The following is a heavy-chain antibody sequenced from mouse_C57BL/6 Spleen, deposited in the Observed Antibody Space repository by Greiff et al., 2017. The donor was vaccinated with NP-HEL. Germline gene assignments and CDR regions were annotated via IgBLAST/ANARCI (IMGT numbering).Heavy chain of an antibody. V-gene: IGHV1-66*01. D-gene: IGHD1-1*01. CDR2: IYPGSGNT. CDR3: ARNVYYGSSYYFDY. J-gene: IGHJ2*01. Sequence: QVQLQQSGPELVKPGASVKISCKASGYSFTSYYIHWVKQRPGQGLEWIGWIYPGSGNTKYNEKFKGKATLTADTSSSTAYMQLSSLTSEDSAVYYCARNVYYGSSYYFDYWGQGTTLTVSS. CDR1: GYSFTSYY.